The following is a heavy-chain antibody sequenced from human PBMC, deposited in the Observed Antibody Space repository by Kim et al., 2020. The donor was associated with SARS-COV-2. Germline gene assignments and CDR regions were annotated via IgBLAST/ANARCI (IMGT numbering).Heavy chain of an antibody. V-gene: IGHV4-59*01. D-gene: IGHD5-18*01. Sequence: NTSLKSRVTISVDTSKNQFSLKLSSVTAADTAVYYCARVRASYGYYFDYWGQGTLVTDSS. J-gene: IGHJ4*02. CDR3: ARVRASYGYYFDY.